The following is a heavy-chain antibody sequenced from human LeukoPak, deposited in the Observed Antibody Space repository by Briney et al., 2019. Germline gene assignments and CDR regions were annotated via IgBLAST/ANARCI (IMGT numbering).Heavy chain of an antibody. Sequence: GASVKVSCKASGGTFSSYAISWVRQAPGQGLEWMGRIIPILGIANYAQKFQGRVTITADKSTSTAYMELSSLRSEDTAVHYCARDPSGSYYNYWGQGTLVTVSS. CDR2: IIPILGIA. J-gene: IGHJ4*02. D-gene: IGHD1-26*01. CDR1: GGTFSSYA. CDR3: ARDPSGSYYNY. V-gene: IGHV1-69*04.